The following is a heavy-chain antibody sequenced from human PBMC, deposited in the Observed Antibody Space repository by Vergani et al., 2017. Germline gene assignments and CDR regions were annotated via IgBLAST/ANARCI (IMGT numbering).Heavy chain of an antibody. V-gene: IGHV4-59*05. D-gene: IGHD2-15*01. CDR3: ARCWFVVGANWFDP. J-gene: IGHJ5*02. Sequence: QVQLQESGPGLVKPSETLSLTCTVSGGSISSYYWSWIRQPPGKGLEWIGSIYYSGSTYYNPSLKSRVTISVDTSKNQFSLKLSSVTAADTAVYYCARCWFVVGANWFDPWGQGTLVTVSS. CDR2: IYYSGST. CDR1: GGSISSYY.